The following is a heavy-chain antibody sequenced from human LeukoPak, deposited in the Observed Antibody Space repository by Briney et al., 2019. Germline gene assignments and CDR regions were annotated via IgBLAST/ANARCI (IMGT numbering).Heavy chain of an antibody. CDR2: IGGSGGSK. Sequence: GGSLRLSCAASGFTFSSYAMSWVRQAPGKGLEWVSAIGGSGGSKYYADSVKGRFTISRDNSKNTLYLQMNSLRAEDTAVYYCAESGGRITMVRGDRGYLQHWGQGTLVTVSS. D-gene: IGHD3-10*01. V-gene: IGHV3-23*01. CDR1: GFTFSSYA. CDR3: AESGGRITMVRGDRGYLQH. J-gene: IGHJ1*01.